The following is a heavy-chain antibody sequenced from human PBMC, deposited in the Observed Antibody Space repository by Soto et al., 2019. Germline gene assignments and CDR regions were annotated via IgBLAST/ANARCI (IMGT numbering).Heavy chain of an antibody. J-gene: IGHJ3*02. CDR1: GFTFSSYW. V-gene: IGHV3-7*03. Sequence: GASVKVSCAASGFTFSSYWMSWVRQAPGKGLEWVANIKQDGSEKYYVDSVKGRFTISRDNAKNSLYLQMNSLRAEDTAVYYCARDLDSSGYYDAFDIWGQGTMVTVSS. CDR2: IKQDGSEK. CDR3: ARDLDSSGYYDAFDI. D-gene: IGHD3-22*01.